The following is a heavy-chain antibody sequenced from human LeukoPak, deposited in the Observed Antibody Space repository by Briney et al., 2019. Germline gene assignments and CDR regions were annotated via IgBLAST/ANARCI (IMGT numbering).Heavy chain of an antibody. CDR3: ARGCYSSFDY. CDR1: GDSLSNNNVA. J-gene: IGHJ4*02. D-gene: IGHD5-18*01. CDR2: TYYRSKWNT. Sequence: SQTLSLTCAISGDSLSNNNVAWNWIRQSPSRGLEWLGRTYYRSKWNTDYAVSVKSRITINSDTSKNQFSLQPNSVTPEDTAVYYCARGCYSSFDYWDQGTLVTVSS. V-gene: IGHV6-1*01.